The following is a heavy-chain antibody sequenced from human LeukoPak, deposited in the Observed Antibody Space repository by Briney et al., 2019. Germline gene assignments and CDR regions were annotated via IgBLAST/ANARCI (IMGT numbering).Heavy chain of an antibody. V-gene: IGHV3-21*01. CDR1: GFTLDDYG. J-gene: IGHJ4*02. D-gene: IGHD6-19*01. CDR3: ARDLQWLANYFDY. CDR2: ISSSSSYI. Sequence: GGSLRLSCAASGFTLDDYGMSWVRQAPGKGLEWVSSISSSSSYIYYADSVKGRFTISRDNAKNSLYLQMNSLRAEDTAVYYCARDLQWLANYFDYWGQGTLVTVSS.